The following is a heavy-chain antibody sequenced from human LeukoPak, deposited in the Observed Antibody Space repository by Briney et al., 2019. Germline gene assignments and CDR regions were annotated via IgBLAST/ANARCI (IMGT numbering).Heavy chain of an antibody. J-gene: IGHJ4*02. Sequence: ASVKVSCKASGYTFTSYGISWVRQAPGQGLEWMGWISAYNGNTTYAQKLQGRVTMTTDTSTSTAYMELRSLRSDDTAVYYCARDELPYSSGLDFDYWGQGTLVTVSS. V-gene: IGHV1-18*04. D-gene: IGHD6-19*01. CDR3: ARDELPYSSGLDFDY. CDR1: GYTFTSYG. CDR2: ISAYNGNT.